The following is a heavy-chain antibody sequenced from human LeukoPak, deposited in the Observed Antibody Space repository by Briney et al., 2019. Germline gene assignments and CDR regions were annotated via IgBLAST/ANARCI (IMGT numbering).Heavy chain of an antibody. J-gene: IGHJ2*01. D-gene: IGHD1-1*01. CDR2: INHSGST. CDR1: GGSFSGYY. Sequence: KSSETLSLTCAVYGGSFSGYYWSWIRQPPGKGLEWIGEINHSGSTNYNPSLKSRVTISVDTSKNQFSLKLSSVTAADTAVYYCARGGRLRLHWYFDLWGRGILVTVSS. V-gene: IGHV4-34*01. CDR3: ARGGRLRLHWYFDL.